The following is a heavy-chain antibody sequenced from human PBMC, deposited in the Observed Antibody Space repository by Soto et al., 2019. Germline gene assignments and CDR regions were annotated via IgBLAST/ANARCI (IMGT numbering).Heavy chain of an antibody. CDR2: ISSGSDTI. Sequence: GGSLRLSCVASGFTLSSYSMNWVRQAPGKGLEWISYISSGSDTIYYADSVKGRFTVSRDNAKNSLYLQMNSLRDEDTAVYYCARPREAVLFYYALDVCGQATTVTVSS. J-gene: IGHJ6*02. CDR1: GFTLSSYS. CDR3: ARPREAVLFYYALDV. D-gene: IGHD6-25*01. V-gene: IGHV3-48*02.